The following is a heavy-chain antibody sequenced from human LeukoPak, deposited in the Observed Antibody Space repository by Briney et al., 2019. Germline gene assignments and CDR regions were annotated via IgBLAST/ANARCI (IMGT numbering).Heavy chain of an antibody. CDR3: ARTVGSGPGRHFDY. D-gene: IGHD6-19*01. Sequence: PGGSLRLSCAASGLSYSDNYMRWRRQAPGKGLEWGSYISSSGSYKNYAHSLNRRFTISMDNPQTSLSLQINSLRAEDTAVYYCARTVGSGPGRHFDYWGQGTLVTVSS. CDR1: GLSYSDNY. V-gene: IGHV3-11*03. J-gene: IGHJ4*02. CDR2: ISSSGSYK.